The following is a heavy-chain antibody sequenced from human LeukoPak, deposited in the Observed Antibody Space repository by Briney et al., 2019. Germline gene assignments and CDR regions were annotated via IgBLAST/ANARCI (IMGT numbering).Heavy chain of an antibody. CDR3: ARDHRGHYDSSGYYDAFDI. Sequence: SETLSLTCTVSGGSISSYYWSWIRQPPGKGLEWIGYIYYSGSTNYNPSLKSRVTISVDTSKNQFSLKLSSVTAANTAVYYCARDHRGHYDSSGYYDAFDIWGQGTMVTVSS. CDR2: IYYSGST. V-gene: IGHV4-59*01. CDR1: GGSISSYY. D-gene: IGHD3-22*01. J-gene: IGHJ3*02.